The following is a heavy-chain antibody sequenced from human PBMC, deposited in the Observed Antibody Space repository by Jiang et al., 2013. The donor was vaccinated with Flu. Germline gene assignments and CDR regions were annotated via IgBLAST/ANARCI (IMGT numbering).Heavy chain of an antibody. CDR2: IYYSGST. D-gene: IGHD3-10*01. Sequence: SISSSSYYWGWIRQPPGKGLEWIGSIYYSGSTYYNPSLKSRVTISVDTSKNQFSLKLSSVTAADTAVYYCARHVRVTMVRGVMGYSFDYWGQGTLVTVSS. V-gene: IGHV4-39*01. CDR1: SISSSSYY. J-gene: IGHJ4*02. CDR3: ARHVRVTMVRGVMGYSFDY.